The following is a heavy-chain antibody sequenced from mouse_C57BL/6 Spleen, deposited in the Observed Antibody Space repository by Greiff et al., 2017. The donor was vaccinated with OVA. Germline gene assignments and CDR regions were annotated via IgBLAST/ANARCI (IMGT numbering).Heavy chain of an antibody. CDR3: ARSTGYDYGWDY. Sequence: VKLQQPGAELVMPGASVKLSCKASGYTFTSYWMHWVKQRPGQGLEWIGEIDPSDSYTNYNQKFKGKSTLTVDKSSSTAYMQLSSLTSEDSAVYYCARSTGYDYGWDYWGQGTTLTVSS. D-gene: IGHD2-4*01. CDR2: IDPSDSYT. V-gene: IGHV1-69*01. J-gene: IGHJ2*01. CDR1: GYTFTSYW.